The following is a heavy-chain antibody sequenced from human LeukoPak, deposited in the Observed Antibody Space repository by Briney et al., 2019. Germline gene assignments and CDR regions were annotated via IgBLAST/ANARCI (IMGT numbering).Heavy chain of an antibody. CDR2: ISSSSSTI. V-gene: IGHV3-48*02. J-gene: IGHJ5*02. D-gene: IGHD2-15*01. Sequence: PGGSLRLSCAASGFTFSSYSMNWVRQAPGKGLEWVSYISSSSSTIHYADSVKGRFTISRDNAKNSLYLQMNSLRDEDTALYYCAKSSSGGSCYSVGGCWFDPWGQGTLVTVSS. CDR3: AKSSSGGSCYSVGGCWFDP. CDR1: GFTFSSYS.